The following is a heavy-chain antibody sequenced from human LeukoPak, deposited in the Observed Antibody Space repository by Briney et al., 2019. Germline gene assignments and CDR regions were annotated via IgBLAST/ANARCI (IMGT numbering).Heavy chain of an antibody. V-gene: IGHV3-23*01. J-gene: IGHJ4*02. D-gene: IGHD3-10*02. CDR1: GFTFSNYA. CDR3: AKGNTMYTAYYFDY. Sequence: GGSLGLSCAASGFTFSNYAMAWVRQAPGKGLEWVSVFSGNGESTDYADSVKGRFTISRDNSKNALYLQMNSLRAEDTAVYYCAKGNTMYTAYYFDYWGQGTLVTVSS. CDR2: FSGNGEST.